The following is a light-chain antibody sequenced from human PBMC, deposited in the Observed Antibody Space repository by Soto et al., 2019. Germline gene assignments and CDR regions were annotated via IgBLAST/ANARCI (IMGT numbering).Light chain of an antibody. J-gene: IGLJ2*01. V-gene: IGLV2-14*01. Sequence: QSALTQPASVSGSPGQSITISCTGSSNDVGSYTYVSWYQQHPGKAPKLIIYEVSNRPSGISDRFSGSKSGNTASLTISGLQAEDEADYYCSSYTSRTTLVVFGGGTKLTVL. CDR1: SNDVGSYTY. CDR3: SSYTSRTTLVV. CDR2: EVS.